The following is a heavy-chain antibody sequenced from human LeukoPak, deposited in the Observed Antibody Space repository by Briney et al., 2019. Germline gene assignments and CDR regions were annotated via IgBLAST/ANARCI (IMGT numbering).Heavy chain of an antibody. CDR2: IYYSGST. CDR3: ARGGYSSSWYLGWFDP. V-gene: IGHV4-59*01. J-gene: IGHJ5*02. CDR1: GGSISSYY. D-gene: IGHD6-13*01. Sequence: SETLSLTCTVSGGSISSYYWSWIRQPPGKGLEWIGYIYYSGSTNYNPSLKSRVTISVDTSKNQFSLKLSSVTAADTAVYYCARGGYSSSWYLGWFDPWGQGTLVTVSS.